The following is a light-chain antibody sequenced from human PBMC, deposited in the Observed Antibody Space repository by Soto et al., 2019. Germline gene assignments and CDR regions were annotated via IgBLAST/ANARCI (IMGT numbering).Light chain of an antibody. CDR2: YAS. Sequence: DIQMTQSPSTLSASVGDRVTVTCRASQSVSSCLAWYQQKAGKAPNLLISYASNLVNGVPPRFSGSGSGTEFNLTISSLQPEDFATYYCQQHNSYTPTFGGGTKVDIK. J-gene: IGKJ4*01. V-gene: IGKV1-5*03. CDR1: QSVSSC. CDR3: QQHNSYTPT.